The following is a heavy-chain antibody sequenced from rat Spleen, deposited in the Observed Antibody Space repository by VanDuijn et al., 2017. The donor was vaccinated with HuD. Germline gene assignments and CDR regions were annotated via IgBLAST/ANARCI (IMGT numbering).Heavy chain of an antibody. V-gene: IGHV2S12*01. CDR3: TRAPGKGYVMDA. D-gene: IGHD5-1*01. J-gene: IGHJ4*01. CDR1: GFSLTSNG. CDR2: ISSGGST. Sequence: QVQLKESGPGLVQPSQTLSLTCTVSGFSLTSNGVSWVRQPPGKGLEWIAAISSGGSTYYNSGLKSRLSISRDTSKSQVFLKMNSLQTEDTAIYYCTRAPGKGYVMDAWGQGTAVTVSS.